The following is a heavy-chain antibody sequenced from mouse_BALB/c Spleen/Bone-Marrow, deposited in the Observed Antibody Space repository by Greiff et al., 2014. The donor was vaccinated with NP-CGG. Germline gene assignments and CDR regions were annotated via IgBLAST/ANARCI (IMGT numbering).Heavy chain of an antibody. CDR3: ARGSYYEGAMDY. CDR1: GFSLTSYG. Sequence: QVQLQQSGPGLVTPSQCLSITCTVSGFSLTSYGVHWVRQPPEKVLEWLGVIWAGGSTNYNSALMSRLSISKDNSKSQVFLKMNSLQTDDTAMYYCARGSYYEGAMDYWGQGTSVTVSS. D-gene: IGHD1-1*01. J-gene: IGHJ4*01. CDR2: IWAGGST. V-gene: IGHV2-9*02.